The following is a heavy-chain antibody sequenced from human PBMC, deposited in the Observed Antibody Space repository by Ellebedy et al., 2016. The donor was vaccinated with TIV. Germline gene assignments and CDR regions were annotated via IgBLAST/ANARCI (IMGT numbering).Heavy chain of an antibody. V-gene: IGHV3-7*01. Sequence: GGSLRLSCAASGFTFSSYWMHWVRQAPGKGLEWVANIKEDGSAKYYVGSVKGRFTISRDNAKNSLYLQMNSLRAEDTAVYYCARGGGTVVVAQAFDIWGQGTMVTVSS. CDR2: IKEDGSAK. J-gene: IGHJ3*02. D-gene: IGHD2-15*01. CDR3: ARGGGTVVVAQAFDI. CDR1: GFTFSSYW.